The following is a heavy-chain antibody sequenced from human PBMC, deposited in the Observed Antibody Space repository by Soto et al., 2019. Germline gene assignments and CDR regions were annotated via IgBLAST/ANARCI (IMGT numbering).Heavy chain of an antibody. CDR1: GGSISSGGYY. Sequence: QVQLQESGPGLVKPSQTLSLTCTVSGGSISSGGYYWSWIRQHPGKGLEWIGYIYYSGSTYYNPSRKSRVTISVYTSKNQFSLKLSSVTAADTAVYYCAREVMITFGGVIVNSYYYYYMDVWGKGTTVTVSS. J-gene: IGHJ6*03. D-gene: IGHD3-16*02. CDR3: AREVMITFGGVIVNSYYYYYMDV. CDR2: IYYSGST. V-gene: IGHV4-31*03.